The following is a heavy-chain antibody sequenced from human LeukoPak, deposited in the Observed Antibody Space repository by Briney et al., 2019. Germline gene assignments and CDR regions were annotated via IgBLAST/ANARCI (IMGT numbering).Heavy chain of an antibody. CDR3: ATPAPDGFGVVTATASRGQLDY. D-gene: IGHD3-3*01. CDR1: GYSISSGYY. V-gene: IGHV4-38-2*02. J-gene: IGHJ4*02. CDR2: IYHSGST. Sequence: SETLSLTRTVSGYSISSGYYWGWIRQPPGKGLEWIGSIYHSGSTYYNPSLKSRVTISVDTSKNQFSLKLSSVTAADTAVYYCATPAPDGFGVVTATASRGQLDYWGQGTLVTVSS.